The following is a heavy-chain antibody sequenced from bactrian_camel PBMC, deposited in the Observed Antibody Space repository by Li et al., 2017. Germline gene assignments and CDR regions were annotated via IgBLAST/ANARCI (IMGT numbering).Heavy chain of an antibody. Sequence: VQLVESGGGSVQAGGSLRLSCSASGFTHSRYYMGWFRRAPGKEREGVAYIDGDGTTTYAKSVKGRFTISKDGDTLTLQMNSLKPEDSAMYYCVADRWPEGSFPRCDFAHWGQGTQVTVS. D-gene: IGHD6*01. CDR1: GFTHSRYY. CDR2: IDGDGTT. CDR3: VADRWPEGSFPRCDFAH. V-gene: IGHV3S10*01. J-gene: IGHJ6*01.